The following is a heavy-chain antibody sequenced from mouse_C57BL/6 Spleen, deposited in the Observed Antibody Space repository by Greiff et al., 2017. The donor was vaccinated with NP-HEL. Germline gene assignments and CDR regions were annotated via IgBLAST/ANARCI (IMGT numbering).Heavy chain of an antibody. J-gene: IGHJ1*03. Sequence: EVQLQESGPVLVKPGASVKMSCKASGYTFTDYYMNWVKQSHGKSLEWIGVINPYNGGTSYNQKFKGKATLTVDKSSCTAYMELNSLTSEDSAVYYCARSYTTVVAPGWYFDVWGTGTTVTVSS. CDR2: INPYNGGT. V-gene: IGHV1-19*01. CDR1: GYTFTDYY. CDR3: ARSYTTVVAPGWYFDV. D-gene: IGHD1-1*01.